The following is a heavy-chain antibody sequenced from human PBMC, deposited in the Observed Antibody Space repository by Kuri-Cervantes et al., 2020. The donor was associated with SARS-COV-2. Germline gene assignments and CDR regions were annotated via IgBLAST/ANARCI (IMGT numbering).Heavy chain of an antibody. V-gene: IGHV4-61*08. J-gene: IGHJ3*02. CDR3: ATSRTPDAFDI. CDR1: GGSISSGGYS. CDR2: IYYSGST. D-gene: IGHD1-1*01. Sequence: GSLRLSCAVSGGSISSGGYSWSWIRQPPGKGLEWIGYIYYSGSTNYNPSLKSRVTISVDTSKNQFSLKLSSVTAADTAVYYCATSRTPDAFDIWGQGTMVTVSS.